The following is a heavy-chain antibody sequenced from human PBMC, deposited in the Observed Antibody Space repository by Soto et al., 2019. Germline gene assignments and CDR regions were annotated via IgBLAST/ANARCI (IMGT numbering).Heavy chain of an antibody. Sequence: VGSLRLSCAASGFTFSNAWMSWVRQAPGKGLEWVGRIKSKTDGGTTDYAAPVKGRFTISRDDSKNTLYLQMNSLKTEDTAVYYCTTDFIKGTTCRDYWGQGTLVTVSS. D-gene: IGHD4-17*01. CDR2: IKSKTDGGTT. V-gene: IGHV3-15*01. CDR3: TTDFIKGTTCRDY. CDR1: GFTFSNAW. J-gene: IGHJ4*02.